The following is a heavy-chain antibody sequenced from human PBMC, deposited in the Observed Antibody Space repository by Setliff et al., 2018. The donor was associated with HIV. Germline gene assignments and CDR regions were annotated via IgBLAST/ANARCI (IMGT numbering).Heavy chain of an antibody. CDR2: INPNSGGT. V-gene: IGHV1-2*04. Sequence: ASVKVSCKASGYNFTGYSMHWVRQAPGQGLEWMGWINPNSGGTKYAQKFQGWVTMTRDTSISTAYMELSRLRSDDTAVYYCARARGYSYGGCDYYGMDVWGQGTTVTVSS. CDR1: GYNFTGYS. D-gene: IGHD5-18*01. CDR3: ARARGYSYGGCDYYGMDV. J-gene: IGHJ6*02.